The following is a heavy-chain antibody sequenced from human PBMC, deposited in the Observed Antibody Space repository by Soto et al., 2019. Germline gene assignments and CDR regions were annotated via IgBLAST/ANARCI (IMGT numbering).Heavy chain of an antibody. D-gene: IGHD6-19*01. J-gene: IGHJ6*02. CDR2: INPNGGGS. CDR3: ARDSSPVPGSMEV. Sequence: ASVKVSCKASGYTFSDHYIHWVRQAPGQGVEWMGWINPNGGGSNYAQNFQGWVTMTSDTSINTVYMELSRLRSDDTAVYYCARDSSPVPGSMEVWGQGTTVTVSS. V-gene: IGHV1-2*04. CDR1: GYTFSDHY.